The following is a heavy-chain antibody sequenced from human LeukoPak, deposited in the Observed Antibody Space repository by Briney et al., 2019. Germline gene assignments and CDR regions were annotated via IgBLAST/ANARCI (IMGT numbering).Heavy chain of an antibody. D-gene: IGHD6-13*01. CDR2: IIPIFGTA. J-gene: IGHJ4*02. CDR1: GYTFTSYG. Sequence: SVKVSCKASGYTFTSYGISWVRQAPGQGLEWMGGIIPIFGTANYAQKFQGRVTITTDESTSTAYMELSSLRSEDTAVYYCARESVRIAAAERGYFDYWGQGTLVTVSS. V-gene: IGHV1-69*05. CDR3: ARESVRIAAAERGYFDY.